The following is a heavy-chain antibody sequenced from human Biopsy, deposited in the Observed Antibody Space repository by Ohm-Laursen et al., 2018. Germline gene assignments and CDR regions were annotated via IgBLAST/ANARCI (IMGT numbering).Heavy chain of an antibody. V-gene: IGHV3-43*01. CDR2: ISWNGGTT. CDR1: GFTFSDYS. CDR3: AKDLWDVYCGAAGHGMGV. D-gene: IGHD2-8*02. J-gene: IGHJ6*02. Sequence: SLRLSCTASGFTFSDYSMHWVRQAPGRGLVWLTGISWNGGTTYYADSVKGRFTVSRDNTKSSLYLQMDSLTPDDTALYYCAKDLWDVYCGAAGHGMGVWGRGITVIVSS.